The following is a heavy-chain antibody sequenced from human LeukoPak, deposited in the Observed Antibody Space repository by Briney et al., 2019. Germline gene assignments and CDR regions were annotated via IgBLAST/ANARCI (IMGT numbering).Heavy chain of an antibody. V-gene: IGHV4-34*01. D-gene: IGHD2-15*01. CDR3: ARGAWATRLGS. CDR1: GESLNSYY. J-gene: IGHJ4*02. Sequence: PSETLSPTCAVYGESLNSYYWSWVGQPPGEGLEWIGEIYESGTTEYNPSLKSRVTISMVPSKQQFSLSLSSVTAADTAVYYCARGAWATRLGSWGLGTPVIVSS. CDR2: IYESGTT.